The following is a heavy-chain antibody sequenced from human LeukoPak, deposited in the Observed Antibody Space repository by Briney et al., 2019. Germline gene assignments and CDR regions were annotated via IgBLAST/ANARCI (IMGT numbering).Heavy chain of an antibody. CDR1: GESISSSTYY. V-gene: IGHV4-39*01. CDR3: ARHMGTGDRLSPLDI. CDR2: IYYSGST. Sequence: PSETLSLTCSVSGESISSSTYYWAWIRQPPGKGLEWIGTIYYSGSTYYNSSLKSRVTISVDTSKNQFSLKVSFVTAADTAVYYCARHMGTGDRLSPLDIWGQGTMVTVSS. J-gene: IGHJ3*02. D-gene: IGHD2-21*01.